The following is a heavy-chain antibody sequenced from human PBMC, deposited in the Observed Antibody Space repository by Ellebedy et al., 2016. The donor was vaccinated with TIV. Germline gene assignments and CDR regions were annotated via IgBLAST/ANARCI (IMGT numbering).Heavy chain of an antibody. CDR3: ARSTQFRSPSCLDY. D-gene: IGHD2-2*01. Sequence: GESLKISCAASGFTFSSYPMNWVRQAPGKGLEWVSAISDTGGSTYYADSVKGRFTISRDNSKNTLYLQMNSLRAEDTAVYYCARSTQFRSPSCLDYWGQGTLVSVSS. CDR1: GFTFSSYP. V-gene: IGHV3-23*01. CDR2: ISDTGGST. J-gene: IGHJ4*02.